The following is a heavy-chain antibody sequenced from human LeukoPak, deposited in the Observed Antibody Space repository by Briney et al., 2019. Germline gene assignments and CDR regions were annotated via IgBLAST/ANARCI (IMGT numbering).Heavy chain of an antibody. V-gene: IGHV5-51*01. CDR3: ARPRYYDFWSGYSDYFDY. CDR2: IYPGDSDT. D-gene: IGHD3-3*01. J-gene: IGHJ4*02. Sequence: GESLKISCKGSGYSFNSYWIGWVRQMPGKGLEWMGIIYPGDSDTRYSPSFQGQVTISADKSISTAYLQSSSLKASDTAMYYCARPRYYDFWSGYSDYFDYWGQGTLVTVSS. CDR1: GYSFNSYW.